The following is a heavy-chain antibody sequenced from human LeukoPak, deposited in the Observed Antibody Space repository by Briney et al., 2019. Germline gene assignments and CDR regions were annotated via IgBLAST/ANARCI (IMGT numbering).Heavy chain of an antibody. D-gene: IGHD6-19*01. CDR3: ARGWSIDY. V-gene: IGHV3-74*01. Sequence: GGSLRLSCVASGFSFSDSVIHWVRQAPGKGLVWVSRINSDGSSTSYADSVKGRFTISRDNAKNTLYLQMNSLRAEDTAVYYYARGWSIDYWGQGTLVTVSS. CDR1: GFSFSDSV. CDR2: INSDGSST. J-gene: IGHJ4*02.